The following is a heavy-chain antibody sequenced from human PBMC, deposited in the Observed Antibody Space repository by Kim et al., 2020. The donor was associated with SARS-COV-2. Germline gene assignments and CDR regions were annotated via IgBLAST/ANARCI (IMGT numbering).Heavy chain of an antibody. CDR3: ARLAVTGKPYYYYYGMDV. J-gene: IGHJ6*02. CDR1: GGSFSGYY. CDR2: INHSGST. Sequence: SETLSLTCAVYGGSFSGYYWSWIRQPPGKGLEWIGEINHSGSTNYNPSLKSRVTISVDTSKNQFSLKLSSVTAADTAVYYCARLAVTGKPYYYYYGMDVWGQGTTVTVSS. D-gene: IGHD1-20*01. V-gene: IGHV4-34*01.